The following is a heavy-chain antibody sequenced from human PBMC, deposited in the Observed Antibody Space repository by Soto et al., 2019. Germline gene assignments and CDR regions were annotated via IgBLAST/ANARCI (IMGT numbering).Heavy chain of an antibody. V-gene: IGHV4-30-4*01. D-gene: IGHD1-26*01. CDR1: GGSIRNGDYY. CDR2: VYYSGTT. J-gene: IGHJ4*01. CDR3: VTVSLVEAAYYFDY. Sequence: SETLSLTCTVSGGSIRNGDYYWGWIRQPPGKGLAWIGYVYYSGTTYSHPSLNSRVSISVDTSENQFSLRLTSVTAADTAVYYCVTVSLVEAAYYFDYWGPEALVAVSS.